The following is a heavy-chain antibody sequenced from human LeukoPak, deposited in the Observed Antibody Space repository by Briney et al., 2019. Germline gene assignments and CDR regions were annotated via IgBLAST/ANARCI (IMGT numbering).Heavy chain of an antibody. Sequence: PGGSLRLSCAASGFTFSSYAMSWVRQAPGKGLEWVSAISGSGGSAYYADSVKGRFTISRDNSKNTLYLQMNSLRAEDTAVYYCAREGYSGSYHYFDYWGQGTLVTVSS. CDR2: ISGSGGSA. V-gene: IGHV3-23*01. CDR3: AREGYSGSYHYFDY. J-gene: IGHJ4*02. D-gene: IGHD1-26*01. CDR1: GFTFSSYA.